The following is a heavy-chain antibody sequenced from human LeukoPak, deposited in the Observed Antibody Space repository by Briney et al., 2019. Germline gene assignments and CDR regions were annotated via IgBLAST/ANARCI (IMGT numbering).Heavy chain of an antibody. D-gene: IGHD5-24*01. V-gene: IGHV4-59*01. J-gene: IGHJ2*01. CDR3: ARDPGDGYSVWYFDL. CDR2: IYYTGST. Sequence: PSETLSLTCTVSGGSINKYHWSWIRQPPGKGLEWIGYIYYTGSTSYNPSLKSRVTTSVDTSKNQFSLKVSSVTAADTALYYCARDPGDGYSVWYFDLWGRGTLVTVSS. CDR1: GGSINKYH.